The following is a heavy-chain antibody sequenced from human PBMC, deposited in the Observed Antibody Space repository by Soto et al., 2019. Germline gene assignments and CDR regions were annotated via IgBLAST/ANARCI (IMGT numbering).Heavy chain of an antibody. CDR1: GGSISSGGYS. CDR3: ARVPDR. D-gene: IGHD2-2*01. Sequence: TLSLNCAVSGGSISSGGYSWGWIRQPPGKGLEWIGYIYHSGSTYYNPSLKSRVTISVDRSKNQFSLKLSSVTAADTAVYYCARVPDRWGQGTLVTVSS. CDR2: IYHSGST. V-gene: IGHV4-30-2*01. J-gene: IGHJ5*02.